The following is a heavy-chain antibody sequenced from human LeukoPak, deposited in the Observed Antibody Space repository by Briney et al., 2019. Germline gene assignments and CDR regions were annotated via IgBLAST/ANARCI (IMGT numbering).Heavy chain of an antibody. D-gene: IGHD6-19*01. CDR1: GFPFSSYS. Sequence: TGGSLRLSCAASGFPFSSYSMNWVRQAPGKGLEWVSYISSTTTTIYYADSVKGRFTISRDNAKSTLYLQMNSLRAEDTAVYYCAKDSKENRPAVTGGGFDCWGQGTLVTVSS. CDR2: ISSTTTTI. V-gene: IGHV3-48*01. CDR3: AKDSKENRPAVTGGGFDC. J-gene: IGHJ4*02.